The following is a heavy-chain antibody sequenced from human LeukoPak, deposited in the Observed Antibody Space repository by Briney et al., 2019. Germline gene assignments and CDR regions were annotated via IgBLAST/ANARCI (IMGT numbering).Heavy chain of an antibody. D-gene: IGHD3-22*01. CDR3: ARENYYDSSRTVDY. J-gene: IGHJ4*02. V-gene: IGHV1-18*01. Sequence: GASVKVSCKASGYTFTTYTINWVRQAPGQGLEWMGWISAYNGNTNYAQKFQGRVTMTTDTSTSTAYMELRSLRSDDTAVYFCARENYYDSSRTVDYWGQGTLVTVSS. CDR1: GYTFTTYT. CDR2: ISAYNGNT.